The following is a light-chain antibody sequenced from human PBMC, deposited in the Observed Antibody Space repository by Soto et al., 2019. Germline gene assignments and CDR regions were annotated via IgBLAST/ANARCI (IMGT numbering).Light chain of an antibody. V-gene: IGKV3-20*01. CDR2: GAS. Sequence: ELVLTQSPGTLSLSPGERATLSCRASQSVTSNFLAWYQQKPGQAPRLVIYGASSRATGIPDRFSGRGSGAEFTLTISSLQSEDFAVYYCQQYSKWPPSFGGGTKVDIK. CDR3: QQYSKWPPS. CDR1: QSVTSNF. J-gene: IGKJ4*01.